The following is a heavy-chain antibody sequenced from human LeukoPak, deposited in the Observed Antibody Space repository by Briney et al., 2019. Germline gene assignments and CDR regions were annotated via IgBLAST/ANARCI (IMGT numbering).Heavy chain of an antibody. CDR3: ARDWKQLVPVDAFDI. CDR1: GFTFSSYG. D-gene: IGHD6-13*01. CDR2: IWYDGSNK. V-gene: IGHV3-33*01. J-gene: IGHJ3*02. Sequence: GRSLRLSCAASGFTFSSYGMHWVRQAPGKGLEWVAVIWYDGSNKYYADSVKGRFTISRDNSKNTLYLQMNSLRAEDTAVYYCARDWKQLVPVDAFDIWGHGTMVTVSS.